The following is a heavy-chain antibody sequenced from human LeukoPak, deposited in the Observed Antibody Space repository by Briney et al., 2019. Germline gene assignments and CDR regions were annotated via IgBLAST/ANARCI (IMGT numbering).Heavy chain of an antibody. CDR3: ARGNLVDY. D-gene: IGHD3-16*01. V-gene: IGHV3-7*04. CDR1: GFTFSSYA. J-gene: IGHJ4*02. Sequence: GGSLRLSCAASGFTFSSYAMSWVRQAPGKGLEWVANINQDGSERYYVDSVKGRFTISRDNAKNSLYLQMNSLRAEDTAVYYCARGNLVDYWGQGTLVTVSS. CDR2: INQDGSER.